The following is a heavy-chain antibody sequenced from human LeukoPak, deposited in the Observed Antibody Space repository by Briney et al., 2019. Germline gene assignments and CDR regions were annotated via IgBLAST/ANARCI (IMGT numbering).Heavy chain of an antibody. CDR3: ARVVPAAISSYYYYYMDV. V-gene: IGHV4-59*12. J-gene: IGHJ6*03. CDR1: GGSITSYY. CDR2: IYHSGST. Sequence: SETLSLTCSVSGGSITSYYWSWIRQPPGKGLEWIGYIYHSGSTYYNPSLKSRVTISVDRSKNQFSLKLSSVTAADTAVYYCARVVPAAISSYYYYYMDVWGKGTTVTVSS. D-gene: IGHD2-2*02.